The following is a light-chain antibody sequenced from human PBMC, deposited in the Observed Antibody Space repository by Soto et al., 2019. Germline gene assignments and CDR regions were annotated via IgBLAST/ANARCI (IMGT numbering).Light chain of an antibody. CDR1: QSISSC. CDR2: EAS. Sequence: DIPMTQSPSTLSASVGDRVTITCRASQSISSCLAWYQQKPGKAPNLLIYEASSLESGVPSSFSGSASGTEFSLTISSLQPDDFASYYCQQYYSYPYTFGQGTKLEIK. V-gene: IGKV1-5*03. J-gene: IGKJ2*01. CDR3: QQYYSYPYT.